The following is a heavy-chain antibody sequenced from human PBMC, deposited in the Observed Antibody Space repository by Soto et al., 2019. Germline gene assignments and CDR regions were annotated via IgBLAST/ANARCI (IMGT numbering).Heavy chain of an antibody. CDR3: DRREYCSGDCRNDAFDL. Sequence: GESLKISWKGSGYSFTSYWIGWVRQMPGKGLEWMGIIYPGDSDTRYSPSFQGQVTISADKSISTAYLQWSSLKASDTAMYYCDRREYCSGDCRNDAFDLWGPGTMV. CDR2: IYPGDSDT. D-gene: IGHD2-21*02. CDR1: GYSFTSYW. J-gene: IGHJ3*01. V-gene: IGHV5-51*01.